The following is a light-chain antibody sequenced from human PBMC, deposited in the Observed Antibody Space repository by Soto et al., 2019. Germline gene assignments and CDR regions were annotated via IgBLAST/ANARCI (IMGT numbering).Light chain of an antibody. J-gene: IGKJ1*01. Sequence: DIQMTQSPSSLSASVGDRVTITCRASQRITTYLNWYQQRPGKAPSLLIYAATSLRSGVPSRFSGSGSGTEVTLTIDGLQPDDFATDFCHQIHTNPWTFGHGTQVDIK. CDR1: QRITTY. CDR2: AAT. CDR3: HQIHTNPWT. V-gene: IGKV1-39*01.